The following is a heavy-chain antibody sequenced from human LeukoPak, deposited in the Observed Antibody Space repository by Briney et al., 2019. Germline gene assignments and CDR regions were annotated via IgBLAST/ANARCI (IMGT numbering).Heavy chain of an antibody. CDR3: AKVHSSGWYLDY. Sequence: GGSLRLSCAASGFTFSSYAMSWVRQAPGKGLEWVSAISGSGGSTYYADSVKGRFTISRDNSKNTLYLQTNSLRAEDTAVYYCAKVHSSGWYLDYWGQGTLVTVSS. CDR1: GFTFSSYA. CDR2: ISGSGGST. D-gene: IGHD6-19*01. V-gene: IGHV3-23*01. J-gene: IGHJ4*02.